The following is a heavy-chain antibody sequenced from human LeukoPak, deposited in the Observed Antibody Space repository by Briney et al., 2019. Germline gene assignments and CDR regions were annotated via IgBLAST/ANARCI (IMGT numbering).Heavy chain of an antibody. D-gene: IGHD5-18*01. CDR3: ASGIPFEY. Sequence: GGSLRLSCTGSGIIGSSIYMSWVRQAPGKGLEWVSVVYNTGSTFHTDSVKGRFTVSRDNSKNTLYLQMSGLRAEDTAVCYCASGIPFEYWGQGTLVTVSS. J-gene: IGHJ4*02. V-gene: IGHV3-53*01. CDR1: GIIGSSIY. CDR2: VYNTGST.